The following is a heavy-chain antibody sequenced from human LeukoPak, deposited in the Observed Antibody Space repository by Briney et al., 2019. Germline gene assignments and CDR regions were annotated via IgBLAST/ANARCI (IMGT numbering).Heavy chain of an antibody. V-gene: IGHV3-7*01. CDR2: IKQDGSEK. D-gene: IGHD3-22*01. J-gene: IGHJ5*02. Sequence: GGSLRLSCAASGFTFSSYWMSWVRQAPGKGQEWVANIKQDGSEKYYVDSVKGRFTISRDNAKNSLYLQMNSLRAEDTAVYYCARIVVVVNNWFDPWGQGTLVTVSS. CDR1: GFTFSSYW. CDR3: ARIVVVVNNWFDP.